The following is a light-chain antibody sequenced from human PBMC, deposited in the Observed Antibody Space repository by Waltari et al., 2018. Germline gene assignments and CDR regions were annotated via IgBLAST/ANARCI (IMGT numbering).Light chain of an antibody. Sequence: QSALTQPRSVSGSPGQSVTLSCTGTGSDVGDFNSVSWYQQHPGKAPKLVIFDVTKRPSGVPDRFSGSKSGTSASLTVSGLQAEDEADYYCCSYAGIWVFGGGTKLTVL. V-gene: IGLV2-11*01. CDR1: GSDVGDFNS. CDR2: DVT. CDR3: CSYAGIWV. J-gene: IGLJ3*02.